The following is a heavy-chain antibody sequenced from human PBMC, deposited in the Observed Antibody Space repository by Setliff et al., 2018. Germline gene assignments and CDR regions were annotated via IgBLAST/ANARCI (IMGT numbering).Heavy chain of an antibody. CDR3: ARGPSLGAAANWFDP. V-gene: IGHV3-21*01. CDR2: ISSSSSYI. J-gene: IGHJ5*02. D-gene: IGHD3-16*01. Sequence: GGSLRLSCAASGFTLSSYTMNWVRQAPGKGLEWVSSISSSSSYIYYADSVKGRFTISRDNAKNSLYLKMNSLRVEDTAVYYCARGPSLGAAANWFDPWGQGTLVTVSS. CDR1: GFTLSSYT.